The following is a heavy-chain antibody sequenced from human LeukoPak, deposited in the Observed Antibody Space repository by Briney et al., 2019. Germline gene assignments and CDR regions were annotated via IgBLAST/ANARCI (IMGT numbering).Heavy chain of an antibody. V-gene: IGHV3-21*01. Sequence: GGSLRLSCAASGFTFSSYSMNWVRQAPGKGLEWVSSISSSSSYIYYTDSVKGRFTISRDNAKNSLYLQMNSLRAEDTAVYYCARSHGAAQVWNYWGQGTLVTVSS. CDR2: ISSSSSYI. CDR1: GFTFSSYS. J-gene: IGHJ4*02. CDR3: ARSHGAAQVWNY. D-gene: IGHD3-16*01.